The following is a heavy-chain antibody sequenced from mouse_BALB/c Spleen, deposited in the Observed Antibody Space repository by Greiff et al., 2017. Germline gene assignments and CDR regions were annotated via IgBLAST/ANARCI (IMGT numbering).Heavy chain of an antibody. CDR1: GYTFTDYV. V-gene: IGHV1-77*01. D-gene: IGHD2-1*01. Sequence: VQLQQSGPELVKPGASVKMSCKASGYTFTDYVISWVKQRTGQGLEWTGEIYPGSGSTYYNEKFKGKATLTADKSSNTAYMQLSSLTSEDSAVYFCARRGNYPFYAMDYWGQGTSVTVSS. CDR2: IYPGSGST. J-gene: IGHJ4*01. CDR3: ARRGNYPFYAMDY.